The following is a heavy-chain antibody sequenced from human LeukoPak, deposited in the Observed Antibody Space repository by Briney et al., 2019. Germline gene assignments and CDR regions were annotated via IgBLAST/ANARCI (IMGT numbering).Heavy chain of an antibody. CDR1: GGSISSSSYY. CDR3: ARQPRGEGIVVVPHYYYYYYMDV. CDR2: IYHSGST. D-gene: IGHD2-21*01. Sequence: KPSETLSLTCTVSGGSISSSSYYWGWIRQPPGKGLEWFGYIYHSGSTYYNPSLKSRVTISVDRSKNQFSLKLSSVTAADTAVYYCARQPRGEGIVVVPHYYYYYYMDVWGKGTTVTVSS. J-gene: IGHJ6*03. V-gene: IGHV4-39*07.